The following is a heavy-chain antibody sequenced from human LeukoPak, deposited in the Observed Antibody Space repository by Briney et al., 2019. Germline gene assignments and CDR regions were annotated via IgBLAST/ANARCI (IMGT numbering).Heavy chain of an antibody. CDR2: ISGSGGST. Sequence: GGSLRLSCAASGFTFSSYAMSWVRQAPGKGLEWVSGISGSGGSTYYADSVKGRFTISRDNSKSTLYLQMNSLRAEDTAVYYCAKGDDDIVVVPAAFFDYWGQGILVTVSS. V-gene: IGHV3-23*01. D-gene: IGHD2-2*01. J-gene: IGHJ4*02. CDR1: GFTFSSYA. CDR3: AKGDDDIVVVPAAFFDY.